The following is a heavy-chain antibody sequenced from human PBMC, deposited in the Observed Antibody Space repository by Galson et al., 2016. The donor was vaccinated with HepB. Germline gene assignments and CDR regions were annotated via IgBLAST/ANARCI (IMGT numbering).Heavy chain of an antibody. CDR1: GFTFRSYA. CDR2: ISYDGNNQ. D-gene: IGHD2-2*02. Sequence: SLRLSCAASGFTFRSYAMHWVRQAPGKGLEWVAVISYDGNNQYYTDSVKGRFTISRDNSKNTLSLQMNSLSSEETAIYYCARASGYCSSSTCYTGHIDYWGQGALVSVSS. CDR3: ARASGYCSSSTCYTGHIDY. J-gene: IGHJ4*02. V-gene: IGHV3-30*04.